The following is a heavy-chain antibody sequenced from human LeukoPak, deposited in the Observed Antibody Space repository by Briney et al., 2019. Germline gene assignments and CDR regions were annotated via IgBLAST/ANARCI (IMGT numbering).Heavy chain of an antibody. CDR3: ARVAYCGGDCYPEDYFDY. CDR2: INSDGSST. V-gene: IGHV3-74*01. Sequence: GGSLRLSCAASGFTFSSYWMHWVRQAPGKGLVWVSRINSDGSSTSYADSVKGRFTISRDNAKNTLYLQMNSLRAEDTAVYYCARVAYCGGDCYPEDYFDYWGQGTLVTVPS. CDR1: GFTFSSYW. D-gene: IGHD2-21*02. J-gene: IGHJ4*02.